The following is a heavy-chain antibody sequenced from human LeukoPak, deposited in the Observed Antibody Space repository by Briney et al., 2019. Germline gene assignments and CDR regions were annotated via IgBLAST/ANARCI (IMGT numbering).Heavy chain of an antibody. Sequence: PSETLSLTCTVSGGSISSGSYYWSWIRQPAGKGLEWIGRIYTSGSTNYNPSLKSRVTISVDTSKNQFSLKLSSVTAADTAVYYCARESSVLLPNNWFDPWGQGTLVTVSS. CDR2: IYTSGST. V-gene: IGHV4-61*02. D-gene: IGHD2-15*01. CDR1: GGSISSGSYY. CDR3: ARESSVLLPNNWFDP. J-gene: IGHJ5*02.